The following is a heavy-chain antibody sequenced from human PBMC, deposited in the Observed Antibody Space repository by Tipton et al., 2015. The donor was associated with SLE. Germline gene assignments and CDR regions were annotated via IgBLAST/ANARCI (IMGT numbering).Heavy chain of an antibody. CDR1: GGSISSYY. D-gene: IGHD2-15*01. CDR3: ARVVVVAATPYWYFDL. J-gene: IGHJ2*01. CDR2: IYYSGST. V-gene: IGHV4-59*08. Sequence: TLSLTCTVSGGSISSYYWSWIRQPPGKGLEWIGYIYYSGSTNYNPSLKSRVTISVDTSKNQFSLKLSSVTAADTAVYYCARVVVVAATPYWYFDLWGRGTLVTVSS.